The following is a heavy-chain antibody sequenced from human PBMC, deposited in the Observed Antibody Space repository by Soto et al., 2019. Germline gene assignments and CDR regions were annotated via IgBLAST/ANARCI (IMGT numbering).Heavy chain of an antibody. CDR2: MNPHSGNT. V-gene: IGHV1-8*01. CDR3: ATYCSGGSCYVY. D-gene: IGHD2-15*01. CDR1: GYTLTELS. Sequence: ASVKVSCKVSGYTLTELSMHWVRQATGQGPEWMGWMNPHSGNTGYAQKFQGRITMTRDTSIRTAYMELNSLTSDDTAVYYCATYCSGGSCYVYWGQGTPVTVSS. J-gene: IGHJ4*02.